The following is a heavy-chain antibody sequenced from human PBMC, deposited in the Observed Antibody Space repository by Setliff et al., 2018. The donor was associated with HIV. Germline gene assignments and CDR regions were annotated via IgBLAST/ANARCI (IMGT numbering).Heavy chain of an antibody. D-gene: IGHD6-13*01. Sequence: SETLSLTCTVSGGSISSSSYYWGWTRQPPGKGLQWIGSIYYRGSTYYNPSLKSRVTISVDTSKNQFSLKLRSVTAADTALYYCARGRYRSRWYASDHYYIDVWGKGTTVTV. CDR1: GGSISSSSYY. CDR3: ARGRYRSRWYASDHYYIDV. V-gene: IGHV4-39*01. J-gene: IGHJ6*03. CDR2: IYYRGST.